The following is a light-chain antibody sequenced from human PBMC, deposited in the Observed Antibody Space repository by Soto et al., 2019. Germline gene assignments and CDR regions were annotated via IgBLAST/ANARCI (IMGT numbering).Light chain of an antibody. CDR1: QSIAEW. J-gene: IGKJ2*01. CDR3: QPYDSYPVT. V-gene: IGKV1-5*03. CDR2: RAS. Sequence: DIQMTQSPVTLSASVGDRVAITCRASQSIAEWLAWYQHKPGKAPKLLIYRASHLASGVPSRFSGSGSGTEFTFTITSLQPDDFATYYCQPYDSYPVTFGQGTNLEI.